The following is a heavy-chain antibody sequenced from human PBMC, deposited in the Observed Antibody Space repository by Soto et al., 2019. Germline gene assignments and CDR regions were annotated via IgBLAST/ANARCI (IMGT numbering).Heavy chain of an antibody. CDR2: IWYDGSNK. Sequence: GGSLRLSCAASGFTFSSYGMHWVRQAPGKGLEWVAVIWYDGSNKYYADSVKGRFTISRDNSKNTLYLQMNSSVTAADTAVYYCARSRPVLRYFDWLPNWFDPWGQGTLVTVSS. CDR3: ARSRPVLRYFDWLPNWFDP. V-gene: IGHV3-33*01. D-gene: IGHD3-9*01. J-gene: IGHJ5*02. CDR1: GFTFSSYG.